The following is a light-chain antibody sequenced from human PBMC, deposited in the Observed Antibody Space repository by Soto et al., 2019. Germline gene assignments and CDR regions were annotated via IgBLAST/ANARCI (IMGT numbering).Light chain of an antibody. CDR3: QQRYHTPLT. V-gene: IGKV1-39*01. J-gene: IGKJ4*01. CDR2: TAY. Sequence: DIQMTQSPSSLSASVGDRVTITCRASQNIATYLNWYQQTPGKAPKLLIYTAYTLQSGVPSRFSGSGSGTDFTLTISSLQPEDFATFYGQQRYHTPLTFGGGTKVEI. CDR1: QNIATY.